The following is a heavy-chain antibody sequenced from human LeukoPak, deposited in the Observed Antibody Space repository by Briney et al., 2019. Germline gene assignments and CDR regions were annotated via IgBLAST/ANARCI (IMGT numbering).Heavy chain of an antibody. V-gene: IGHV3-30*18. D-gene: IGHD3-10*01. CDR3: AKSGSGSLNDAFDI. CDR1: GFTFSSYG. CDR2: ISYVGSNK. J-gene: IGHJ3*02. Sequence: GGSLRLSCAASGFTFSSYGMHWVRQAPGKGLEWVAVISYVGSNKYYADSVKGRFTISRDNSKNTLYLQMNSLRAEDTAVYYCAKSGSGSLNDAFDIWGQGTMVTVSS.